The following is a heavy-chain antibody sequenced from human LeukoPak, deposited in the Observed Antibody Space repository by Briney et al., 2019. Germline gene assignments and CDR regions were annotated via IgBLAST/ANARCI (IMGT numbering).Heavy chain of an antibody. V-gene: IGHV3-66*01. CDR1: GFTVSGNY. D-gene: IGHD1-14*01. J-gene: IGHJ6*02. CDR3: ARDVPPYLTSPWGLDV. CDR2: ISGDGTT. Sequence: GGSLRLSYAASGFTVSGNYISWVRQAPGKGLEWVSLISGDGTTYYADPVKGRFTISRDNSKNTVHLQMNSLRPEDAALYYCARDVPPYLTSPWGLDVWGQGTTVIVSS.